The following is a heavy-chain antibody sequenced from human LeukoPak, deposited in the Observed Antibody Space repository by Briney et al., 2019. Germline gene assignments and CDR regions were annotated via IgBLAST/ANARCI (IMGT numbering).Heavy chain of an antibody. D-gene: IGHD5-18*01. Sequence: GGSLRLSCGASGFIFSSYSMNWVRQAPGKGLEWVSSISSSSYIYYADSVKGRFTISRDNAKNSLYLQMNSLRAEDTAVYYCASSRSYSYGYGRFDYWGQGTLVTVSS. J-gene: IGHJ4*02. CDR2: ISSSSYI. CDR1: GFIFSSYS. V-gene: IGHV3-21*01. CDR3: ASSRSYSYGYGRFDY.